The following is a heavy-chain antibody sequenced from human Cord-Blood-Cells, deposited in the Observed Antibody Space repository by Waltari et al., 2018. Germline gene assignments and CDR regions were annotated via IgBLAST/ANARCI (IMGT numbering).Heavy chain of an antibody. V-gene: IGHV3-53*01. CDR1: GFTVSSNY. CDR3: ARLDSSSWSHFDY. J-gene: IGHJ4*02. CDR2: IYSGGST. D-gene: IGHD6-13*01. Sequence: EVQLVESGGGLIQPGGSLRLSCAASGFTVSSNYMSWVRQAPGKGLEWFSVIYSGGSTYYADSVKGRFTISRDNSKNTLYLQMNSLRAEDTAVYYCARLDSSSWSHFDYWGQGTLVTVSS.